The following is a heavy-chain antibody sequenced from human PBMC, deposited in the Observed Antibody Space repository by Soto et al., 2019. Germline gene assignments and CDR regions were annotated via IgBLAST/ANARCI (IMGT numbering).Heavy chain of an antibody. J-gene: IGHJ4*02. D-gene: IGHD1-26*01. CDR1: GGSFSGYY. V-gene: IGHV4-34*01. CDR3: AREEGATRLVDY. CDR2: INHSGST. Sequence: QVQLQQWGAGLLKPSETLSLTCAVYGGSFSGYYWSWIRQPPGKELEWIGEINHSGSTNYNPSLKSRVTISVDTSKNQFSLKLSSVTAADTAVYYCAREEGATRLVDYWGQGTLVTVSS.